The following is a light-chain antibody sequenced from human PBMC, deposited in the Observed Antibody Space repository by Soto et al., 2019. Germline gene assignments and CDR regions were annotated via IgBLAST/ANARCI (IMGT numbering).Light chain of an antibody. Sequence: QSVLTQPASVSGSPGQSITISCIGTSSDVGGYNYVSWYQQHPGKAPKLMIYDVSNRPSGVSNRFSGSKSGNTASLTISGLQAEDEADYYCSSLTSSSTLVVFGGGTKLT. CDR3: SSLTSSSTLVV. J-gene: IGLJ2*01. CDR1: SSDVGGYNY. V-gene: IGLV2-14*01. CDR2: DVS.